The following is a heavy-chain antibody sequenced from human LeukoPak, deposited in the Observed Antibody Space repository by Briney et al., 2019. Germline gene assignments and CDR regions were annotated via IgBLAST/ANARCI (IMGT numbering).Heavy chain of an antibody. D-gene: IGHD3-22*01. J-gene: IGHJ5*02. CDR2: VYYSGST. Sequence: SETLSLTCTVSGGSISSYYWSWIRQPPGKGLEWIGYVYYSGSTNYNPSLKSRVTISVDTSKNQFSLKLSSVTAADTAVYCCARGGYYYDSSPWGQGTLVTVSS. CDR1: GGSISSYY. CDR3: ARGGYYYDSSP. V-gene: IGHV4-59*01.